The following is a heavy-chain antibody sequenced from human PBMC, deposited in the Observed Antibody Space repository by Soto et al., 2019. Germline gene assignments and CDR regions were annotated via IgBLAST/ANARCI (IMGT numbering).Heavy chain of an antibody. CDR3: ASVVTTRVWGDAFDI. V-gene: IGHV1-46*01. Sequence: QVQLVQSGAEVKKPGASVKVSCKASGYTFTSYYMHWVRQAPGQGLEWMGIINPSGGSTSYAQKFQGRVTMTRDTSTSTVYMELSSLRSEDTAVYYCASVVTTRVWGDAFDIWGQGTMVTVSS. J-gene: IGHJ3*02. D-gene: IGHD4-17*01. CDR1: GYTFTSYY. CDR2: INPSGGST.